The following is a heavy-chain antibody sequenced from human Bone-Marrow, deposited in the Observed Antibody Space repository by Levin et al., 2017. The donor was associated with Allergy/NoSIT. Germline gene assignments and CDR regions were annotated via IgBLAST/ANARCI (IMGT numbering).Heavy chain of an antibody. CDR3: ARGGYYDILTGDYGAY. CDR1: GFTFSTSA. D-gene: IGHD3-9*01. V-gene: IGHV3-30*04. Sequence: LSLTCAASGFTFSTSAIHWIRQAPGKGLEWVAFISYDGSHKNYADSVKGRFTISRDNSKNTLYLEMNSLRAEDTAIYYCARGGYYDILTGDYGAYWGQGTLVTVSS. CDR2: ISYDGSHK. J-gene: IGHJ4*02.